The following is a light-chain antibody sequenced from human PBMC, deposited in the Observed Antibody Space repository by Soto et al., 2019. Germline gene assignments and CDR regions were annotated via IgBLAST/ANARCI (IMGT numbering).Light chain of an antibody. Sequence: IVLTPPPAPLPESPGANATLSCRASQSVSSNLAWHQQKPGQAPRILMYDASTIATGISARFSGSGSGTEFTLTISSLQPDDFATYYCQQYDSYSETFGHGTKVDIK. J-gene: IGKJ1*01. CDR2: DAS. V-gene: IGKV3-15*01. CDR1: QSVSSN. CDR3: QQYDSYSET.